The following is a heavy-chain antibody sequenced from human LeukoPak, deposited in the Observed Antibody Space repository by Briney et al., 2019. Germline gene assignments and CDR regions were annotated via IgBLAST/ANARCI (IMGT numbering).Heavy chain of an antibody. CDR1: GFTFSSYA. CDR2: ISSNGGST. J-gene: IGHJ3*02. V-gene: IGHV3-64D*09. CDR3: VKGDSSGYYYAAFDI. Sequence: GGSLRLSCAASGFTFSSYAMHWVRQAPGKGVEYVSAISSNGGSTYYADSVKGRFTISRDNSKNTLYLQMSSLRAEDTAVYYCVKGDSSGYYYAAFDIWGQGTMVTVSS. D-gene: IGHD3-22*01.